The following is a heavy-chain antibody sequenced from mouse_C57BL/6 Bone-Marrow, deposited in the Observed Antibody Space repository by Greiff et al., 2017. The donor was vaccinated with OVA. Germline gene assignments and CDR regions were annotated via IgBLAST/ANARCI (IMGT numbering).Heavy chain of an antibody. Sequence: VKLQESGAELVRPGASVKLSCKASGYTFTDYYINWVKQRPGQGLEWIARIYPGSGNTYYNEKFKGKATLTAEKSSSTAYMQLSSLTSEDSAVYFCARSPIYYDYDNYFDYWGQGTTLTVSS. CDR1: GYTFTDYY. D-gene: IGHD2-4*01. CDR2: IYPGSGNT. V-gene: IGHV1-76*01. CDR3: ARSPIYYDYDNYFDY. J-gene: IGHJ2*01.